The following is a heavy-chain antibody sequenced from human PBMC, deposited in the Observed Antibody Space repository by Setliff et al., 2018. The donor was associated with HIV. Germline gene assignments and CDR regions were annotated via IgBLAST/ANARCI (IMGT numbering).Heavy chain of an antibody. D-gene: IGHD3-10*01. CDR3: ARGAQPSLWFGELLSRFDYMDV. Sequence: SETLSLTCAVYGGSFSGYYWSWIRQPPGKGLEWIGEINHSGSTNYNPSLKSRVTISVDTSKNQFSLKPSSVTAADTAVYYCARGAQPSLWFGELLSRFDYMDVWGKGTTVTVSS. J-gene: IGHJ6*03. CDR2: INHSGST. V-gene: IGHV4-34*01. CDR1: GGSFSGYY.